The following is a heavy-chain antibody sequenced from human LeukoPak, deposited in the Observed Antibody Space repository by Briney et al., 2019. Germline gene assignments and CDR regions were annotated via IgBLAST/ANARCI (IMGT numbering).Heavy chain of an antibody. CDR3: ARRGGNYFDY. Sequence: GESLKISGQGSGYRFTSYWIGWVRKLHGKGLEWMGIIYPGDSDTRNSPSFQGQVTISADKSISTAYLQWSSLKASDTAMYYCARRGGNYFDYWGQGTLVTVSS. V-gene: IGHV5-51*01. D-gene: IGHD3-16*01. J-gene: IGHJ4*02. CDR1: GYRFTSYW. CDR2: IYPGDSDT.